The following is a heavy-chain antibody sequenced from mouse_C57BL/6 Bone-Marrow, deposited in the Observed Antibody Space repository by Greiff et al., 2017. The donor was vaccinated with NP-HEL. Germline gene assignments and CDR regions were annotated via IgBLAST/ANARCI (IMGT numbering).Heavy chain of an antibody. CDR3: ARLGSGLWFAY. CDR2: IYPRDGST. D-gene: IGHD3-2*02. CDR1: GYTFTSYD. J-gene: IGHJ3*01. V-gene: IGHV1-85*01. Sequence: QVQLKESGPELVKPGASVKLSCKASGYTFTSYDINWVKQRPGQGLEWIGWIYPRDGSTKYNKKFKGKATLTGDTSSSTAYMELHSLTSEDSAVYFCARLGSGLWFAYWGQGTLVTVSA.